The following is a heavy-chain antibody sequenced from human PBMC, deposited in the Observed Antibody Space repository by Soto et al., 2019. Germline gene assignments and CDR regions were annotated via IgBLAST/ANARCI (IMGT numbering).Heavy chain of an antibody. D-gene: IGHD2-2*03. CDR2: INPNSGGT. CDR1: GYSISVYH. J-gene: IGHJ4*02. Sequence: APLKVSCKTSGYSISVYHMRRVRQAHEQGLEWMGWINPNSGGTNYAQKFQGWVTMTRDTSISTAYMELGRLRSDDTAVYYCARALFGDCSSTSCSPFGYWGQGILVTVSS. V-gene: IGHV1-2*04. CDR3: ARALFGDCSSTSCSPFGY.